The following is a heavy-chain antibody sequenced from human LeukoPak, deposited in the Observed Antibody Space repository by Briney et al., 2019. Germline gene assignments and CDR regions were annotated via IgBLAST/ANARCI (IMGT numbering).Heavy chain of an antibody. V-gene: IGHV3-23*01. Sequence: PGGSLRLSCADSVFTFNNYLMSWVRQAPGKGLEWVSDLFTGVGRTLYADSVKGRFTISGDTSRTTLYLQMNGLRAEDRAVYYCAKECDYSPGHKFDLWGQGTLVSVCS. CDR3: AKECDYSPGHKFDL. CDR2: LFTGVGRT. J-gene: IGHJ4*02. CDR1: VFTFNNYL. D-gene: IGHD3-10*01.